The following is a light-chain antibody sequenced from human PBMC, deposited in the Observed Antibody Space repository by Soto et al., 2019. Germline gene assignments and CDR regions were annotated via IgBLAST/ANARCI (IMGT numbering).Light chain of an antibody. CDR3: NSYRTVSTYV. Sequence: QSALTQPASVSGSPGQSITIACTGTSSDIGGYNFVSWYRQHPGKAPKLLIYDVGNRPSGVSNRFSGSKSGNTASLTISGLQAEDEAHYYCNSYRTVSTYVFGTGTKVTVL. V-gene: IGLV2-14*01. CDR1: SSDIGGYNF. J-gene: IGLJ1*01. CDR2: DVG.